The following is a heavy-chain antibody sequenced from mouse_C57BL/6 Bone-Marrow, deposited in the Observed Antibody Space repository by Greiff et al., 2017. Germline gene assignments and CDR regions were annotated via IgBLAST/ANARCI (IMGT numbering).Heavy chain of an antibody. V-gene: IGHV1-69*01. CDR1: GYTFTSYW. CDR3: AREVYYGSSYYFDY. D-gene: IGHD1-1*01. Sequence: VQLQQPGAELVMPGASVKLSCKASGYTFTSYWLHWVEQRPGQGLEWIGEIDPSDSYTNYNQKVKGKSTLTVDKSSSTAYMQLSSLTSEDSAVYYCAREVYYGSSYYFDYWGQGTTLTVSS. J-gene: IGHJ2*01. CDR2: IDPSDSYT.